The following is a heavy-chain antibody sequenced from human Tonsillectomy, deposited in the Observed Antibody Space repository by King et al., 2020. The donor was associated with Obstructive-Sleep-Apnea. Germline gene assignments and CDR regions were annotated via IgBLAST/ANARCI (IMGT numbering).Heavy chain of an antibody. J-gene: IGHJ4*02. Sequence: QLQESGPGLVKPSETLSLTCTVSGGSISSYYWSWIRQPPGKGLEGIGYIYYSGSTNYNPSLKSRVTISVDTTKNQFSLRLSSVTAADTAVFYCARGGGSPPFDYWGQGTLVTVSS. V-gene: IGHV4-59*01. CDR1: GGSISSYY. CDR3: ARGGGSPPFDY. CDR2: IYYSGST. D-gene: IGHD1-26*01.